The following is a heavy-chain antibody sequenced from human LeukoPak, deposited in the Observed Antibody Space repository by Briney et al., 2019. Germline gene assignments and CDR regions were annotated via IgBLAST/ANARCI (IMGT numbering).Heavy chain of an antibody. V-gene: IGHV3-7*01. Sequence: SGGSLRLSCAAYGFTFSSYWMSWVRQAPGKGLEWVANIKQDGSEKYYVDSVKGRFTISRDNAKNSLYLQMNSLRAEDTAVYYCARGDQDNWPWDYWGQGTLVTVSS. CDR1: GFTFSSYW. CDR3: ARGDQDNWPWDY. D-gene: IGHD5-24*01. CDR2: IKQDGSEK. J-gene: IGHJ4*02.